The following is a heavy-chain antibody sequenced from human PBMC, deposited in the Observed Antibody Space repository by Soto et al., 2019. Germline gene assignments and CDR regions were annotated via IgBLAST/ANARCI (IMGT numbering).Heavy chain of an antibody. CDR2: IYYSGST. J-gene: IGHJ4*02. CDR1: GGSISSYY. D-gene: IGHD5-18*01. V-gene: IGHV4-59*01. CDR3: ARSLSYGNGMFDY. Sequence: SETLSLTCTVSGGSISSYYWSWIRQPPGKGLEWIGYIYYSGSTNYNPSLKSRVTISVDTSKNQFSLKLSSVTAADTAVYYCARSLSYGNGMFDYWGQGTLVTVS.